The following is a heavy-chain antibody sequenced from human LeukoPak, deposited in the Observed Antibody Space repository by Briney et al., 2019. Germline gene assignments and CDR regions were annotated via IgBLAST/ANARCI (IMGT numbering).Heavy chain of an antibody. D-gene: IGHD2-15*01. V-gene: IGHV3-53*01. CDR3: AKDGCSGGSCYSYFDY. Sequence: PGGSLRLSCTVSGFTVSINSMSWVRQAPGKGLEWVSFIYSGGNTHYSDSVKGRFTISRDNSKNTLYLQMNSLRAEDTAVYYCAKDGCSGGSCYSYFDYWGQGTLVTVSS. CDR2: IYSGGNT. J-gene: IGHJ4*02. CDR1: GFTVSINS.